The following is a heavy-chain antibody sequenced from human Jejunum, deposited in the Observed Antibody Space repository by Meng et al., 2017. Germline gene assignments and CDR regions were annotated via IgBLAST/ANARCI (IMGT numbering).Heavy chain of an antibody. CDR2: IYHTGSP. J-gene: IGHJ4*02. Sequence: QLQLQQSGLGLVKPSQTLSPTCAGSGGSFNSDGYTWSWIRQPPGKGLEWIGYIYHTGSPSYNPSLKSRLTISVDRSENQFSLKLSSVTAADTAVYYCARMDSAFHYFDYWGQGTLVTVSS. V-gene: IGHV4-30-2*01. CDR1: GGSFNSDGYT. D-gene: IGHD2-2*03. CDR3: ARMDSAFHYFDY.